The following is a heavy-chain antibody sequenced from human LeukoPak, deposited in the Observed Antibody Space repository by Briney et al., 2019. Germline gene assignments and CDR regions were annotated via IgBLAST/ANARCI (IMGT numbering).Heavy chain of an antibody. Sequence: SETLSLTCAVYGGSFSGYYWSWIRQPPGKGLEWIGSIYYTGSTYYNPSLKSRVTISVDTSKNQFSLKLSSVTAADTAVYYCARDDYNGSGSYYTYYYYYYMDVWGKGTTVTVSS. CDR2: IYYTGST. CDR3: ARDDYNGSGSYYTYYYYYYMDV. D-gene: IGHD3-10*01. V-gene: IGHV4-34*01. CDR1: GGSFSGYY. J-gene: IGHJ6*03.